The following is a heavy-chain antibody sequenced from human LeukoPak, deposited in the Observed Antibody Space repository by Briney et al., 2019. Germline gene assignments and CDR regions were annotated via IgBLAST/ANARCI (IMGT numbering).Heavy chain of an antibody. Sequence: GGSLRLSCSASGFTFSNYAMHWVRQAPGKGLEYVSAISSDGVTTYYADSVKGRLTISRDNSKNTLYLQMSSLRAEDTAVYYCVKAMATYGYRVPFDYWGQGTLVTVSS. CDR3: VKAMATYGYRVPFDY. D-gene: IGHD5-18*01. J-gene: IGHJ4*02. CDR2: ISSDGVTT. CDR1: GFTFSNYA. V-gene: IGHV3-64D*09.